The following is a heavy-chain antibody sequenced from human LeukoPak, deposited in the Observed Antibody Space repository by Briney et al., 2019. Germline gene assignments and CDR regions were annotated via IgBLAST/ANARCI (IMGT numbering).Heavy chain of an antibody. Sequence: GGSLRLSCAASGFTFSSYAMSWVRQAPGKGLEWVSAISGSGGSTYYADSVKGRFTISRDNSKNTLYLQMNSLRAEDTAVYYCAPDPNKWLRNYWGQGTLVTVSS. CDR3: APDPNKWLRNY. CDR2: ISGSGGST. J-gene: IGHJ4*02. V-gene: IGHV3-23*01. CDR1: GFTFSSYA. D-gene: IGHD5-12*01.